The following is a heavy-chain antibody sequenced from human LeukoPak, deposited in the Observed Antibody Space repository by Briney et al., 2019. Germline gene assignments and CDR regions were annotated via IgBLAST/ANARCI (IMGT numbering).Heavy chain of an antibody. J-gene: IGHJ4*02. Sequence: SETLSLTCTVSGGSISSYYWSWIRQPAGKGLEWIGYIYTSGSTNYNPSLKSRVTISVDTSKNQFSLKLSSVTAADTAVYYCARSAIRDFWSGYSPYYFDYWGQGTLVTVSS. V-gene: IGHV4-4*09. CDR1: GGSISSYY. D-gene: IGHD3-3*01. CDR2: IYTSGST. CDR3: ARSAIRDFWSGYSPYYFDY.